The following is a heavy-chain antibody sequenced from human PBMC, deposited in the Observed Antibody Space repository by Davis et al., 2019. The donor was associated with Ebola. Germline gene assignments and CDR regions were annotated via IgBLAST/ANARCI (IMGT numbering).Heavy chain of an antibody. V-gene: IGHV1-18*01. CDR1: GYTFTSYG. CDR3: ARARITVFGVVTMGWFDP. D-gene: IGHD3-3*01. CDR2: ISAYSGNT. J-gene: IGHJ5*02. Sequence: AASVKVSCKASGYTFTSYGISWVRQAPGQGLEWMGWISAYSGNTNYAQKLQGRVTMTTDTSTSTAYMELRSLRSDDTAVYYCARARITVFGVVTMGWFDPWGQGTLVTVSS.